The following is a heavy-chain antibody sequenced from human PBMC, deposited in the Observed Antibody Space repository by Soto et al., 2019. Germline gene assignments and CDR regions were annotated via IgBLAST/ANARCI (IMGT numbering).Heavy chain of an antibody. CDR1: GFTFSSYA. CDR2: ISGSGGST. D-gene: IGHD4-17*01. Sequence: GGSLRLSCAASGFTFSSYAMSWVRQAPGKGLEWVSAISGSGGSTYYADSVKGRFTISRDNFKNTLYLQMNSLRAEVTAVYYCAKDPLAVTTPLTRSGGQGTLVTVSS. V-gene: IGHV3-23*01. J-gene: IGHJ4*02. CDR3: AKDPLAVTTPLTRS.